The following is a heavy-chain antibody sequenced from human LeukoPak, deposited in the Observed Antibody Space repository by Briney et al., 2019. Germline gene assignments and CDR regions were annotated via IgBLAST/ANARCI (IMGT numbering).Heavy chain of an antibody. V-gene: IGHV3-7*01. Sequence: GGSLRLSCAASGFTFSSYSMSWVRQAPGKGLEWVANIKQDGSEKYYVDSVKGRFTISRDNAKNSLYLQMNSLRAEDTAVYYCARDFHAFDIWGQGTMVTVSS. CDR2: IKQDGSEK. J-gene: IGHJ3*02. CDR3: ARDFHAFDI. CDR1: GFTFSSYS.